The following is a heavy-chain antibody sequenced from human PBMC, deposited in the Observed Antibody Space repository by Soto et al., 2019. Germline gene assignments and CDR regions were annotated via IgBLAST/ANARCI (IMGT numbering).Heavy chain of an antibody. CDR1: GFAFSSYE. CDR2: ITSSGSTM. D-gene: IGHD5-12*01. V-gene: IGHV3-48*03. CDR3: VKEKSIMYSGYDAFDL. J-gene: IGHJ3*01. Sequence: PGGSLRLSCEACGFAFSSYEMDWVRQAPEKGLEWIAHITSSGSTMYNTDSVKGRFTISRDNAKNSLYLQMNSLRAEDTAVYYCVKEKSIMYSGYDAFDLWGQGTMVTVSS.